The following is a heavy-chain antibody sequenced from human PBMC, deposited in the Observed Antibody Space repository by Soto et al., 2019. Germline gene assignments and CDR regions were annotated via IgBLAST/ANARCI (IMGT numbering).Heavy chain of an antibody. CDR2: INPSGGST. Sequence: GASVKVSCKASGYTFTSYYMHWVRQAPGQGLEWMGIINPSGGSTSYAQKFQGRVTMTRDTSTSTVYMELSSLRSEDTAVYYCARDCSGGSCRPRYYYYGTDVWGQGTTVTVSS. D-gene: IGHD2-15*01. J-gene: IGHJ6*02. CDR3: ARDCSGGSCRPRYYYYGTDV. V-gene: IGHV1-46*01. CDR1: GYTFTSYY.